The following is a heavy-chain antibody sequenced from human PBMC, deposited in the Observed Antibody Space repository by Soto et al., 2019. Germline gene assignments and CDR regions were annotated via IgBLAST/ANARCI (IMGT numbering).Heavy chain of an antibody. CDR2: IIPSFGTA. V-gene: IGHV1-69*12. J-gene: IGHJ2*01. D-gene: IGHD5-12*01. CDR3: ARAVSTPWYFDL. CDR1: GGTFSSYA. Sequence: QVQLVQSGAEVKKPGSSVKVSCKASGGTFSSYAISWVRQAPGQGLEWMGGIIPSFGTANYAPKFQGTVTITADESTSPACMELSSLRSEDTAVYYWARAVSTPWYFDLWGRGTLVTVSS.